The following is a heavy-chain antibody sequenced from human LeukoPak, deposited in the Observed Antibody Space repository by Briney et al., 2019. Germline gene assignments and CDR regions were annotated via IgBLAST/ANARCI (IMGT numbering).Heavy chain of an antibody. CDR1: GFSFSDYY. CDR3: AKEKEGSKWVAFDI. Sequence: PGGSLRLSCAASGFSFSDYYMSWIRQAPGKGLEWISYISSSGSTIHYADSVKGRFTISRDNAKNSLYLQMNSLRTEDTALYYCAKEKEGSKWVAFDIWGQGTMVTVSS. D-gene: IGHD1-26*01. CDR2: ISSSGSTI. J-gene: IGHJ3*02. V-gene: IGHV3-11*01.